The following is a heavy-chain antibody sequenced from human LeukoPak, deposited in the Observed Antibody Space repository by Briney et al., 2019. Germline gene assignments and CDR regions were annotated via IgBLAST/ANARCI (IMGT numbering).Heavy chain of an antibody. CDR1: GGSISSSSYY. D-gene: IGHD3-16*01. CDR3: ARSSGGGSGTKNPGPYYFDY. V-gene: IGHV4-39*01. J-gene: IGHJ4*02. Sequence: SETLSLTCTVSGGSISSSSYYWGWIRQPPGTGLEWIGSIYYSGSTYYNPSLKSRVTISVDTSKNQFSLKLSSVTAADTAVYYCARSSGGGSGTKNPGPYYFDYWGQGTLVTVSS. CDR2: IYYSGST.